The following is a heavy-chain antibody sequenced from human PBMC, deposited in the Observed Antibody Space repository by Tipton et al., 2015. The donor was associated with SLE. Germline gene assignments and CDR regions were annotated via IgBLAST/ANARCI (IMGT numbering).Heavy chain of an antibody. CDR2: MNPNSGNT. V-gene: IGHV1-8*02. CDR1: GYTFTGYY. J-gene: IGHJ3*02. D-gene: IGHD6-13*01. Sequence: QLVQSGPEVKKPGASVKVSCRASGYTFTGYYMHWVRQATGQGLEWMGWMNPNSGNTGYAQKLQGRVTMTTDTSTSTAYMELRSLRSDDPAVYYCARGAIAAPRGAFDIWGQGTMVTVSS. CDR3: ARGAIAAPRGAFDI.